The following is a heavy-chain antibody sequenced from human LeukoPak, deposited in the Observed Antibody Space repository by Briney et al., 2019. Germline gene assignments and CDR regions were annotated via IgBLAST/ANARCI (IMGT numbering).Heavy chain of an antibody. D-gene: IGHD4-17*01. V-gene: IGHV3-33*01. J-gene: IGHJ4*02. CDR1: GFTFSSYG. CDR3: ARDPHPGVDYALALHY. CDR2: IWYDGSNK. Sequence: PGGSLRLSCAASGFTFSSYGMHWVRQAPGKGLEWVAVIWYDGSNKYYADSVKGRFTISRDNSKNTLYLQMNSLRAEDTAVYYCARDPHPGVDYALALHYWGQGTLVTVSS.